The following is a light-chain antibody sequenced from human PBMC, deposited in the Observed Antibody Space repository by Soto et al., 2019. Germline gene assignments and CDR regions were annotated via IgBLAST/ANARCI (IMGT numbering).Light chain of an antibody. CDR3: QQYESTPPT. Sequence: DIVKTQSPDSLAVSLGERATMNCKSSQSVLYSSNNKNYLAWYQQRPGQPPKLLIYWASTRESGVPDRFSGSGSGTDLTLTITSLQAEDVAVYYCQQYESTPPTFGQGTKLEIK. V-gene: IGKV4-1*01. J-gene: IGKJ2*01. CDR2: WAS. CDR1: QSVLYSSNNKNY.